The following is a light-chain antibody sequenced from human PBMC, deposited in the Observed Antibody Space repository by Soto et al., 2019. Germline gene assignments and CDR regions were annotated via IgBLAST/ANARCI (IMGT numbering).Light chain of an antibody. J-gene: IGKJ4*01. V-gene: IGKV3-11*01. CDR3: QQRSSWPLT. CDR1: QSVSSS. Sequence: EIVLTQSPATLSLSPGETATLSCRASQSVSSSLAWYQQKPGQTPRLLIYDASNRATGIPARFSGSGSGTDFTLNVRSLEPEDFAVYYCQQRSSWPLTFGGGTKVEIK. CDR2: DAS.